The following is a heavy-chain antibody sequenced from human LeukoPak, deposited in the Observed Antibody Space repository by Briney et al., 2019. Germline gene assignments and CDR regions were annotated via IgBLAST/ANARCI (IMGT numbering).Heavy chain of an antibody. V-gene: IGHV4-34*01. D-gene: IGHD4/OR15-4a*01. J-gene: IGHJ4*02. Sequence: SETLSLTCAVYGESFSGHYWSWIRQPPGKGLEWIGEINHSGTTNYNPSLKSRVTISADTSKNQFSLKLNSVTAADTAVYYCARRPRNGENYDGPSGLDYWGQGTLVTVSS. CDR2: INHSGTT. CDR3: ARRPRNGENYDGPSGLDY. CDR1: GESFSGHY.